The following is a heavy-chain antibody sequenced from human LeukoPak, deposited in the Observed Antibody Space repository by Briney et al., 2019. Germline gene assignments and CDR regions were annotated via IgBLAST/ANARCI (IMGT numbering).Heavy chain of an antibody. CDR3: ASVAGGYGDYTLLY. Sequence: ASVKVSCKASGYTFTSYYMHWVRQAPGQGLEWMGIINPSGGSTSYAQKFQGRVTMARGTSTSTVYMELSSLRSEDTAVYYCASVAGGYGDYTLLYWGQGTLVTVSS. CDR1: GYTFTSYY. CDR2: INPSGGST. J-gene: IGHJ4*02. D-gene: IGHD4-17*01. V-gene: IGHV1-46*01.